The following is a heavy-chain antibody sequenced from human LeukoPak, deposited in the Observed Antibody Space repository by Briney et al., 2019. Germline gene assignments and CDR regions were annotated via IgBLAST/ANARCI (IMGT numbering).Heavy chain of an antibody. CDR1: GGTFSSYA. CDR3: ARVCYDILTGHFDY. J-gene: IGHJ4*02. V-gene: IGHV1-69*05. D-gene: IGHD3-9*01. Sequence: SVKVSCKASGGTFSSYAISWVRQAPGQGLEWMGGIIPIFGTANYAQKFQGRVTMTRDTSISTAYMELSRLRSDDTAVYYCARVCYDILTGHFDYWGQGTLVTVSS. CDR2: IIPIFGTA.